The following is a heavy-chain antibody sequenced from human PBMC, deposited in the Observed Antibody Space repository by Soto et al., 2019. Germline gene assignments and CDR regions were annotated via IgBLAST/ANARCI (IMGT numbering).Heavy chain of an antibody. V-gene: IGHV4-39*01. CDR1: GDSIISSNYY. Sequence: QLQLQESGPGLVKPSETLSLTCTVSGDSIISSNYYWAWIRQSPGKGLEWIGNVYYSGSTYYNLSLKLRVAMPVDTSKNQFSLKISSVTAADTSVYYCARIVVIPAAPDYYNYYGVDVWGQGTTVTVSS. CDR3: ARIVVIPAAPDYYNYYGVDV. D-gene: IGHD2-2*01. CDR2: VYYSGST. J-gene: IGHJ6*02.